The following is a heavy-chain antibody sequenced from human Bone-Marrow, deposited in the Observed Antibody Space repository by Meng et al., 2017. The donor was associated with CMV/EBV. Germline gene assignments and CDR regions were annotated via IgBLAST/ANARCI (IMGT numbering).Heavy chain of an antibody. V-gene: IGHV3-21*01. J-gene: IGHJ4*02. D-gene: IGHD3-3*01. CDR3: ARGSWSGPYYFDY. Sequence: AASGFDVSSYSMNWVRQAPGKGLEWVSSISSSSSYIYYADSVKGRFTISRDNAKNSLYLQMNSLRAEDTAVYYCARGSWSGPYYFDYWGQGTLVTVSS. CDR1: GFDVSSYS. CDR2: ISSSSSYI.